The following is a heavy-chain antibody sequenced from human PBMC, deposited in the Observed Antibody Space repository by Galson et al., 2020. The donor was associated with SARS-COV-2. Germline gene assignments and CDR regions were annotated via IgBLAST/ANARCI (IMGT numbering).Heavy chain of an antibody. CDR2: IYSSGTT. D-gene: IGHD3-10*01. CDR3: AKSSTDYYFDC. CDR1: GFTFSNYA. Sequence: GGSLRLSCAASGFTFSNYAMNWVRQAPGKGLEWISVIYSSGTTSYADSVKGRFTISRDMSKNVLFLQMNSLTTEDTAVYYCAKSSTDYYFDCWAQGTLVTVSA. V-gene: IGHV3-23*03. J-gene: IGHJ4*02.